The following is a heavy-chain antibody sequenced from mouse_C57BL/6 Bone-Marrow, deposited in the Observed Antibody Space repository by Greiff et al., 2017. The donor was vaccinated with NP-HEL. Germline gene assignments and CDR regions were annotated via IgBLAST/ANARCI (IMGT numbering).Heavy chain of an antibody. CDR3: AREGLITTVVEGAWFAY. Sequence: EVKLQESGAELVKPGASVKLSCTASGFNIKDYYMHWVKQRTEQGLEWIGRIDPEDGETKYAPKFQGKATIPADTSSNTAYLQLSSLTSEDTAVYYCAREGLITTVVEGAWFAYWGQGTLVTVSA. V-gene: IGHV14-2*01. CDR2: IDPEDGET. CDR1: GFNIKDYY. J-gene: IGHJ3*01. D-gene: IGHD1-1*01.